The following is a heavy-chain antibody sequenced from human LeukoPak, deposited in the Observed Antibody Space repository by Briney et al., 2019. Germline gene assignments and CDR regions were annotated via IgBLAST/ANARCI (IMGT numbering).Heavy chain of an antibody. V-gene: IGHV1-69*04. CDR2: IIPILGIA. D-gene: IGHD4-23*01. Sequence: SVNVSCKDSGGTFSSYAISWVRQAPGQGLEWMGRIIPILGIANYAQKFQGRVTITADKSTSTAYMELSSLRSEDTAVYYCASPPDYGGNQFDYWGQGTLVTVSS. CDR3: ASPPDYGGNQFDY. J-gene: IGHJ4*02. CDR1: GGTFSSYA.